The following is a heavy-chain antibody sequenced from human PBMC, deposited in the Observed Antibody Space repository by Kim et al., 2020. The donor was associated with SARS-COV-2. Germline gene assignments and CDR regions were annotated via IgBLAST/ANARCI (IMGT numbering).Heavy chain of an antibody. J-gene: IGHJ6*02. CDR3: ARETYYYDSSGYREDYYYGMDV. D-gene: IGHD3-22*01. CDR2: ISAYNGNT. CDR1: GYTFTSYG. Sequence: ASVKVSCKASGYTFTSYGISWVRQAPGQGLEWMGWISAYNGNTNYAQKLQGRVTMTTDTSTSTAYMELRSLRSDDTAVYYCARETYYYDSSGYREDYYYGMDVWGQGTTVTVSS. V-gene: IGHV1-18*01.